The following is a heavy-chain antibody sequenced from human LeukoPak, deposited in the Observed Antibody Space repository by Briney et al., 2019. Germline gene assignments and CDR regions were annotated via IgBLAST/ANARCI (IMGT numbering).Heavy chain of an antibody. J-gene: IGHJ4*02. CDR3: ARDQGGVLRFLEWPQYFDY. CDR2: ISSSGSTI. CDR1: GFTFSDYY. V-gene: IGHV3-11*01. D-gene: IGHD3-3*01. Sequence: GGSLRLSCAASGFTFSDYYMSWIRQAPGKGLEWVSYISSSGSTIYYADSVKGRLTISRDNAKNSLYLQMNSLGAEDTAVYYCARDQGGVLRFLEWPQYFDYWGQGTLVTVSS.